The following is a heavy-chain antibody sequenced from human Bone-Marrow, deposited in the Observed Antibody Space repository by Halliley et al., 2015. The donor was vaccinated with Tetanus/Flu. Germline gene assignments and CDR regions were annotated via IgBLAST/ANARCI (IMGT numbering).Heavy chain of an antibody. CDR2: IGYDGSEE. Sequence: APGKGLEWVAVIGYDGSEEKYADSVKGRFPISRDNSKNTLFLQMNSLRADDTAVYFCTAPEDDHWGQGTVVTVS. CDR3: TAPEDDH. J-gene: IGHJ4*02. V-gene: IGHV3-33*03.